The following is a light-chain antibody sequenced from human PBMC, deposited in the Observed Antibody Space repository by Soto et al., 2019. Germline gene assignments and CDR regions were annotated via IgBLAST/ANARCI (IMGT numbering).Light chain of an antibody. J-gene: IGKJ1*01. V-gene: IGKV1-5*03. Sequence: DIQMTQSPCTLYASVGDRVTITCRASQSISSWLAWYQQKPGKAPKLLIYKASSLESGVPSRFSGSGSGTEVTLTISSLQPDDFATYYCQQYNSYSQTFGQGTKVDIK. CDR2: KAS. CDR1: QSISSW. CDR3: QQYNSYSQT.